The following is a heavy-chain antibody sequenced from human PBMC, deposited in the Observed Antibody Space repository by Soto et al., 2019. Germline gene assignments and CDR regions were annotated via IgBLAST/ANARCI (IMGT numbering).Heavy chain of an antibody. CDR3: AKYYTSSRTEFDY. D-gene: IGHD6-13*01. V-gene: IGHV3-23*01. CDR1: GFTFSSYA. CDR2: ISGSGGST. J-gene: IGHJ4*02. Sequence: GGSLRLSCAASGFTFSSYAMSWVRQAPGKGLEWVSGISGSGGSTDYADSVKGRFTISRDNSKNTLYLQMNSLRAADTAVYFCAKYYTSSRTEFDYWGQGTLVTVSS.